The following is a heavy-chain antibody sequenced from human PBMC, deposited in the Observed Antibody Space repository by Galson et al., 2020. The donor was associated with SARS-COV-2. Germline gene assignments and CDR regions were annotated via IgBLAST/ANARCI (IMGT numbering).Heavy chain of an antibody. CDR1: GYTFTGYY. J-gene: IGHJ5*02. D-gene: IGHD3-10*01. CDR2: INPNSGCT. Sequence: ASVKVSCKASGYTFTGYYMHWVRQAPGQGLEWMGRINPNSGCTNYAQKFQGRVTMTRDTSISTAYMELSRLRSDDTAVYYCASNAMVRGVMDWFDPWGQGTLVTVSS. V-gene: IGHV1-2*06. CDR3: ASNAMVRGVMDWFDP.